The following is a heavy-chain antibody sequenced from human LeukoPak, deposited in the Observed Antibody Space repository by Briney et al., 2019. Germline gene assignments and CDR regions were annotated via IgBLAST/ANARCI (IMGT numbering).Heavy chain of an antibody. CDR3: ARGQGTVTTH. CDR2: INHSGSA. D-gene: IGHD4-17*01. J-gene: IGHJ4*02. Sequence: SETLSLTCAVSGGSLSGYYWTWIRQPPGKGLEWIGEINHSGSANYNPSLKSRVTISLDTSKNQFSLKVSSVTAADTAVYYCARGQGTVTTHWGQGTLVTVSS. CDR1: GGSLSGYY. V-gene: IGHV4-34*01.